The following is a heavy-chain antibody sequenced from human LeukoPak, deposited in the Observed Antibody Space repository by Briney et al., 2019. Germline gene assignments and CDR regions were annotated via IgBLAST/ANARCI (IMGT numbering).Heavy chain of an antibody. CDR3: ARASPSWGGYYPYYYYMDV. Sequence: SETLSLTCTVSGGSISSSSYYWGWIRQPPGKGLEWIGSIYYSGSTYYNPSPKSRVTISVDTSKNQFSLKLSSVTAADTAVYYCARASPSWGGYYPYYYYMDVWGKGTTVTVSS. CDR1: GGSISSSSYY. J-gene: IGHJ6*03. V-gene: IGHV4-39*07. CDR2: IYYSGST. D-gene: IGHD3-3*01.